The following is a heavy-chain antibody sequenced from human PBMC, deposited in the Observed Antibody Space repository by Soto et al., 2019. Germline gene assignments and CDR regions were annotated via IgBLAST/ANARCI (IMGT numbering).Heavy chain of an antibody. CDR3: ASTVYSSGWPYFDY. Sequence: EVQLVESGGGLVQPGGSLRLSCAASGFTFSNYWMHWVRQAPGKGLVWVSRIHSDGSSTSYADSVKGRFTISRDNAKNTLYMQMNSLRAEDTAVYYCASTVYSSGWPYFDYWGQGTLVTVSS. CDR2: IHSDGSST. V-gene: IGHV3-74*01. D-gene: IGHD6-19*01. J-gene: IGHJ4*02. CDR1: GFTFSNYW.